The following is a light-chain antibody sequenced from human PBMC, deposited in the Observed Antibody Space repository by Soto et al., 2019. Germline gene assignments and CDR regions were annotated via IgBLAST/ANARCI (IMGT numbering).Light chain of an antibody. Sequence: QSVLTQPPSVSGAPGQRVTISCTGSSSNIGADYDVHWYRQLPGTAPKVLIYDNRNRPSGVPDRFSGSKSGTSASLAITGLQAEDEADYYCHSYDVSLSGPVFGGGTKLTVL. V-gene: IGLV1-40*01. CDR1: SSNIGADYD. J-gene: IGLJ3*02. CDR3: HSYDVSLSGPV. CDR2: DNR.